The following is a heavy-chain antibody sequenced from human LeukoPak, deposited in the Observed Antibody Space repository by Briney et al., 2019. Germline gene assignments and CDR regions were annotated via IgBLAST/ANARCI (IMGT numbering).Heavy chain of an antibody. CDR2: IRQDEKEK. J-gene: IGHJ4*02. CDR1: GSTFDRYW. CDR3: TRDPLTQNDY. Sequence: PGWSFTLSCAASGSTFDRYWMRGLAQAPGKGGEWADKIRQDEKEKYYVDTVKGRFNIYRDNAENSLYLQMNSLRAADRAVYYCTRDPLTQNDYWGQGTLVTVSS. V-gene: IGHV3-7*01. D-gene: IGHD1-14*01.